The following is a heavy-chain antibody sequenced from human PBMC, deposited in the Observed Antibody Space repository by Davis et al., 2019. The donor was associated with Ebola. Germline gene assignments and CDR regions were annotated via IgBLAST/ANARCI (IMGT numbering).Heavy chain of an antibody. CDR3: ARDRQLGDYYYNGMDV. CDR1: GYTFTGYY. D-gene: IGHD6-6*01. CDR2: INPNTGGT. V-gene: IGHV1-2*04. J-gene: IGHJ6*02. Sequence: AASVKVSCKASGYTFTGYYMHWVRPPPGQALLLLCLINPNTGGTNYAQKFQGWVTMTRDTSISTAYMELSRLRSDDTAGNYCARDRQLGDYYYNGMDVWGQGTTVTVSS.